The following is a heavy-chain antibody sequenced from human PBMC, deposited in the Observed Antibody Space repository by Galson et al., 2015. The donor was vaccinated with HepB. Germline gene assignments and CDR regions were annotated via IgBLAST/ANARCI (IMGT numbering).Heavy chain of an antibody. Sequence: SLRLSCAASGFTFSSYWMSWVRQAPGKGLEWVANIKQDGSEKYYVDSVKGRFTISRDNAKNSLYLQMNSLRAEDTAVYYCARDEVRGVIIRPYYYYGMDVWGQGTTVTVSS. J-gene: IGHJ6*02. D-gene: IGHD3-10*01. CDR2: IKQDGSEK. CDR3: ARDEVRGVIIRPYYYYGMDV. V-gene: IGHV3-7*01. CDR1: GFTFSSYW.